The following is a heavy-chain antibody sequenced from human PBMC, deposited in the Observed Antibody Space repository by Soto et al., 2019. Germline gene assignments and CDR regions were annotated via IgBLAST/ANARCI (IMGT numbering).Heavy chain of an antibody. J-gene: IGHJ2*01. CDR1: GYTFTSCA. CDR3: ARDIVVVVAATRPNWYFDL. Sequence: ASVKVSCKASGYTFTSCAMHWVRQAPGQRLEWMGWINAGNGNTKYSQKFQGRVTITRDTSASTAYMELSSLRSEDTAVYYCARDIVVVVAATRPNWYFDLWGRGTLVTVSS. D-gene: IGHD2-15*01. CDR2: INAGNGNT. V-gene: IGHV1-3*01.